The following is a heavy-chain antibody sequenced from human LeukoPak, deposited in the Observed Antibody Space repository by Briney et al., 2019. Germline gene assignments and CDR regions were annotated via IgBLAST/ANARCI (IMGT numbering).Heavy chain of an antibody. CDR3: ARDGDQLLYGGLNWFDP. V-gene: IGHV3-74*01. CDR2: INSDGSST. J-gene: IGHJ5*02. CDR1: GFTFSSYW. Sequence: GGSLRLSCAASGFTFSSYWMHWVRHAPGKGLVWVSRINSDGSSTGYADSVKGRFTISRDNAKNTLYLQMNSLRAEDTAVYYCARDGDQLLYGGLNWFDPWGQGTLVTVSS. D-gene: IGHD2-2*01.